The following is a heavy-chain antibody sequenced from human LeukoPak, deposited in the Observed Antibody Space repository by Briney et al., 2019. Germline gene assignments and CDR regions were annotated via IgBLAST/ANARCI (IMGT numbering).Heavy chain of an antibody. D-gene: IGHD4-17*01. CDR1: GFTFSSYA. V-gene: IGHV3-30*04. Sequence: GRSLRLSCAASGFTFSSYAMHWVRQAPGKGLEWVAVISYDGSNKYYADSVKGRFTISRDNSKNTLYLQMISLRAEDTAVYYCARESNGDYLHYWGQGTLVAVSS. J-gene: IGHJ4*02. CDR3: ARESNGDYLHY. CDR2: ISYDGSNK.